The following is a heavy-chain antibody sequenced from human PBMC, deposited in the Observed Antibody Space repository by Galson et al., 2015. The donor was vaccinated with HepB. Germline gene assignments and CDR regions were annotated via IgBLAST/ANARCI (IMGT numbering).Heavy chain of an antibody. V-gene: IGHV1-18*04. CDR1: GYTFTTNG. D-gene: IGHD2-15*01. CDR2: ISANSGNT. CDR3: ATETPDTYYFDY. Sequence: SVKVSCKASGYTFTTNGISWLRQAPGQGLEWMGWISANSGNTKYAQNLQGRVTLTRDTSTSTAYLELRSLRSDDTAAYYSATETPDTYYFDYWGQGTLVTVSS. J-gene: IGHJ4*02.